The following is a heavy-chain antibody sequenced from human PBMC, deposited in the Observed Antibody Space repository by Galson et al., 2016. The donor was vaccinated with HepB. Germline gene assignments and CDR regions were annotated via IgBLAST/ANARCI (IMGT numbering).Heavy chain of an antibody. D-gene: IGHD6-13*01. Sequence: SLRLSCAASGFTFSTYWMHWVRQAPGKGLVWVSRSNRDGSSTNYADSVKGRFTISRDNAKNTLYLQMNSLRDDDTALYYCATLYEGQQPTELNYWGQGTLVIVSS. CDR3: ATLYEGQQPTELNY. CDR2: SNRDGSST. V-gene: IGHV3-74*01. CDR1: GFTFSTYW. J-gene: IGHJ4*02.